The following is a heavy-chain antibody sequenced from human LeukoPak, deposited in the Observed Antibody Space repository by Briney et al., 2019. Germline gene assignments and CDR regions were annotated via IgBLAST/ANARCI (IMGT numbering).Heavy chain of an antibody. J-gene: IGHJ3*02. V-gene: IGHV3-23*01. CDR3: AIRQEYYYDSTEAFDI. D-gene: IGHD3-22*01. CDR2: INDNGSTR. CDR1: GFTFSSYA. Sequence: PGGSLRLSCGASGFTFSSYAMSWVRQAPGKGLEWVSGINDNGSTRFYAASVKGRFTSSRDNSKNTLYLQMNSLRAEDTAVYYCAIRQEYYYDSTEAFDIWGQGTMVTVSS.